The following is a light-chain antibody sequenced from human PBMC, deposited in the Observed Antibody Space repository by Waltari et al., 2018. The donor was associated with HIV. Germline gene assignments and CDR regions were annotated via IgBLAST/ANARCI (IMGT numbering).Light chain of an antibody. V-gene: IGKV1-39*01. J-gene: IGKJ1*01. CDR3: QQAYRGRT. CDR2: DAS. CDR1: QSISTS. Sequence: DIQLTQSPSSLPASVRDRVTITCRASQSISTSLNWYQHKPGEAPKLLIFDASRLHTGVPSRFSGSGSGTQFTLTISSLQTEDFATYYCQQAYRGRTFGQGTKVDIK.